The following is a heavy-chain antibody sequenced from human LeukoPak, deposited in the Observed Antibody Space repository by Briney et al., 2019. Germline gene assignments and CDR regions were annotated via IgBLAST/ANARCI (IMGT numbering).Heavy chain of an antibody. CDR2: IYPGDSDT. D-gene: IGHD5-24*01. J-gene: IGHJ3*02. CDR1: GYSFTSYW. Sequence: GESLKISCKGSGYSFTSYWIGWVRQMPGKGLEWMGIIYPGDSDTRYSPSFQGQVTISADKSISTAYLQWSSLKASDTAMYYCARQVSGVGVMATIAHAFDIWAQGTMVTVSS. CDR3: ARQVSGVGVMATIAHAFDI. V-gene: IGHV5-51*01.